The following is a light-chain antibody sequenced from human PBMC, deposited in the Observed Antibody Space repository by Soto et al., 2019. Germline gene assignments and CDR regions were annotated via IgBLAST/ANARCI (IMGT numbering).Light chain of an antibody. V-gene: IGKV3-20*01. J-gene: IGKJ1*01. Sequence: EIVMTQSPSTLSVSPGETATLSCRASQSVSSNLAWYQQQPGQAPRLLIDGSSTRATGIPDRFSGREAGTDFTLTISRLEPEDFALYYCQQYGSSPRTFGQGTKVDI. CDR2: GSS. CDR3: QQYGSSPRT. CDR1: QSVSSN.